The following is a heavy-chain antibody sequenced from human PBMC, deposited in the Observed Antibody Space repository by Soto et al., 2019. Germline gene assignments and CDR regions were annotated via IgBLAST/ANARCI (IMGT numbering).Heavy chain of an antibody. CDR2: IYHSGIT. CDR3: VRDPGGGNTWNGSDY. J-gene: IGHJ4*02. V-gene: IGHV4-4*02. CDR1: GGSISSNIW. Sequence: SETLSLTCAVSGGSISSNIWWSWVRQPPGKGLEWIGQIYHSGITTYNPSLKSRIIISLDKSKNQFSLKLSSVTAADTAVYYCVRDPGGGNTWNGSDYWGQGTLVTVSS. D-gene: IGHD1-1*01.